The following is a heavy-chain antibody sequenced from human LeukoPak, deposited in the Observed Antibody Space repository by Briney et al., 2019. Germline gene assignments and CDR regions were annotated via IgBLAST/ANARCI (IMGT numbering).Heavy chain of an antibody. D-gene: IGHD4-17*01. CDR2: IYHSGST. J-gene: IGHJ3*02. CDR1: GGSISSSNW. Sequence: SETLSLTCAVSGGSISSSNWWSWVRQPPGKGLEWIGEIYHSGSTNYNPSLKSRVTISVDKSKNQFSLKLSSVTAADTAVYYCARGGTTVTLLAFDIWGQGTMVTVSS. CDR3: ARGGTTVTLLAFDI. V-gene: IGHV4-4*02.